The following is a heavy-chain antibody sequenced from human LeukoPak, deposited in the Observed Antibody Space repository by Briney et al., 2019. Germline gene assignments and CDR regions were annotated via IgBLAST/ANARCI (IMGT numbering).Heavy chain of an antibody. V-gene: IGHV3-23*01. J-gene: IGHJ5*02. CDR2: ISGSGGST. CDR1: GFTFSSYA. Sequence: RGSLRLSCAASGFTFSSYAMSWVRQAPGKGLEWVSAISGSGGSTYYADSVKGRFTISRDNSKNTLYLQMNSLRAEDTAVYYCAKDRSLLRFLEWSPVFDPWGQGTLVTVSS. D-gene: IGHD3-3*01. CDR3: AKDRSLLRFLEWSPVFDP.